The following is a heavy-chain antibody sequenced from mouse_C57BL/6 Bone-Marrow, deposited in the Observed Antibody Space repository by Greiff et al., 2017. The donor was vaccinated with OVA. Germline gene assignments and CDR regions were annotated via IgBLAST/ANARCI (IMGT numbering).Heavy chain of an antibody. Sequence: VQLKESGAELVRPGASVTLSCKASGYTFTDYEMHWVKQTPVHGLEWIGAIDPETGGTAYNQKFKGKAILTADKSSSTAYMELRSLTSEDSAVYYCTRTHYSNYFDYWGQGTTLTVSS. J-gene: IGHJ2*01. V-gene: IGHV1-15*01. CDR2: IDPETGGT. CDR1: GYTFTDYE. CDR3: TRTHYSNYFDY. D-gene: IGHD2-5*01.